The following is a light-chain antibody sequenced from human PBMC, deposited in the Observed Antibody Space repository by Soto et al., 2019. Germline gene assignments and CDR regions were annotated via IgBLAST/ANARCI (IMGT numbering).Light chain of an antibody. Sequence: DIVLTQSPGTLSLSPGEIAALSFSASQSVSSSYLAWYQQKPGQAPRLLIYGASNRATGIPDRFSGSGSGTDFTLTISRLEPEDFAVYYCQQYDNSPLTFGGGTKVDIK. CDR3: QQYDNSPLT. CDR1: QSVSSSY. V-gene: IGKV3-20*01. J-gene: IGKJ4*01. CDR2: GAS.